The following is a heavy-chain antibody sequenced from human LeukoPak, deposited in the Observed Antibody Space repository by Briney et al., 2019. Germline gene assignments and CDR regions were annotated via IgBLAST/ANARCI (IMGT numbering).Heavy chain of an antibody. CDR3: TTVGYGSFDY. CDR1: GSTFSDAWMSWVRNAW. J-gene: IGHJ4*02. D-gene: IGHD3-10*01. CDR2: IKSKGDGGTT. V-gene: IGHV3-15*01. Sequence: EGSLRLSCAASGSTFSDAWMSWVRNAWMSWVRQAPGRGLEWVGRIKSKGDGGTTDYAAPVKGRFTISRDDSKNTLYLQMNSLNAEDTAVYYCTTVGYGSFDYWGQGTLVTVSS.